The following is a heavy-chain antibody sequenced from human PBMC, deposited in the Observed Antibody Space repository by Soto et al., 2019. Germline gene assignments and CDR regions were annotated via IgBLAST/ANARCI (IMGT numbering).Heavy chain of an antibody. D-gene: IGHD2-15*01. CDR1: VR. CDR2: IYWNDDK. J-gene: IGHJ5*02. V-gene: IGHV2-5*01. CDR3: AHSSPANYCRRGSSTDSAFRGNRSFDP. Sequence: VRVRWIRPPPGQALEWLALIYWNDDKRYSPSLKSRLTITKDTSKNQVVLTMTNMDPVDTATYYCAHSSPANYCRRGSSTDSAFRGNRSFDP.